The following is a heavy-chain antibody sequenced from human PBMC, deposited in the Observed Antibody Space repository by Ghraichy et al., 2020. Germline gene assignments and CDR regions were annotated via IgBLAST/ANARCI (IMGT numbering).Heavy chain of an antibody. J-gene: IGHJ5*02. CDR2: IIPIFGTA. CDR1: GGTFSSYA. CDR3: ARSLVSRMAAAGNENHPINWFDP. Sequence: SVKVSCKASGGTFSSYAISWVRQAPGQGLEWMGGIIPIFGTANYAQKFQGRVTITADKSTSTAYMELSSLRSEDTAVYYCARSLVSRMAAAGNENHPINWFDPWGQGTLVTVSS. D-gene: IGHD6-13*01. V-gene: IGHV1-69*06.